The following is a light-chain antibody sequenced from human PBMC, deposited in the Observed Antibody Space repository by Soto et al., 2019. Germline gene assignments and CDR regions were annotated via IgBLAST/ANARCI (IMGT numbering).Light chain of an antibody. CDR1: QSVSSY. CDR3: QQRSNWPPSYLFT. CDR2: DAS. Sequence: EIVLTQSPATLSLSPGERATLSCRASQSVSSYLAWYQQKPGQAPRLLIYDASNRATGIPARFSGSGSGTDFTLTISSLEPEDFAVYYCQQRSNWPPSYLFTFGPGTKVDIK. V-gene: IGKV3-11*01. J-gene: IGKJ3*01.